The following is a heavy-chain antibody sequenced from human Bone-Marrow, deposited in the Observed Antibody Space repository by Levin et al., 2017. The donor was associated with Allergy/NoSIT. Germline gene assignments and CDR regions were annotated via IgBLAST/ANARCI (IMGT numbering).Heavy chain of an antibody. CDR2: INPSGGST. Sequence: GESLKISCKASGYTFTSYYMHWVRQAPGQGLEWMGIINPSGGSTSYAQKFQGRVTMTRDTSTSTVYMELSSLRSEDTAVYYCASGSGLLWFGELSPRYYYGMDVWGQGTTVTVSS. V-gene: IGHV1-46*01. D-gene: IGHD3-10*01. CDR3: ASGSGLLWFGELSPRYYYGMDV. CDR1: GYTFTSYY. J-gene: IGHJ6*02.